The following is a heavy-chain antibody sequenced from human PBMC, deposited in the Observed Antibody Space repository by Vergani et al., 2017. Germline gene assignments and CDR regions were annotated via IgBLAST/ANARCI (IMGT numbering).Heavy chain of an antibody. J-gene: IGHJ4*02. V-gene: IGHV2-5*02. CDR3: AHTDNYDFWSAADY. D-gene: IGHD3-3*01. CDR1: GFSLSTSGVG. Sequence: QITLKESGPTLVKPTQTLTLTCTFSGFSLSTSGVGVGWIRQPPGKALEWLALIYWDDDKRYSPSLKSRLTITKDTSKNQVVLTMANMDPVDTATYYCAHTDNYDFWSAADYWGQGTLVTVSS. CDR2: IYWDDDK.